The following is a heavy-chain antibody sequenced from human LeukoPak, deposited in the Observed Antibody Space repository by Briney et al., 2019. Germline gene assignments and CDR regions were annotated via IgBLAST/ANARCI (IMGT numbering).Heavy chain of an antibody. D-gene: IGHD1-1*01. Sequence: GGSLRLSCAASGFTFSSYAMHWVRQAPGKGLEWVAVISYDGSNKYYADSVKGRFTISRDNSKNTLYLQMNSLRAEDTAVYYCAKENEWVEPDYFDYWGQGTLVTVSS. J-gene: IGHJ4*02. CDR3: AKENEWVEPDYFDY. V-gene: IGHV3-30-3*01. CDR2: ISYDGSNK. CDR1: GFTFSSYA.